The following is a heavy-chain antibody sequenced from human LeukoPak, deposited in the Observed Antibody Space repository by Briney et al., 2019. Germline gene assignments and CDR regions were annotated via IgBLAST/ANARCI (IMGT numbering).Heavy chain of an antibody. Sequence: SSETLSLTCTVSGGSISSYYWSWIRQPPGKGLEWIGYIYYSGSTNYNPPLKSRVTISVDTSKNQFSLKLSSVTAADTAVYYCARSITVTTYLFDYWGQGTLVTVSS. CDR3: ARSITVTTYLFDY. CDR2: IYYSGST. D-gene: IGHD4-17*01. CDR1: GGSISSYY. V-gene: IGHV4-59*08. J-gene: IGHJ4*02.